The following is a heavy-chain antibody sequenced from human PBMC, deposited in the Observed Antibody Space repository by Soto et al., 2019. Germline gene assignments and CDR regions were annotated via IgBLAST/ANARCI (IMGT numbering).Heavy chain of an antibody. V-gene: IGHV3-48*02. CDR2: ISNSSSTI. CDR3: ARHASRGGRIKIFGVARTAPYYFDY. CDR1: GFTFSSYS. J-gene: IGHJ4*02. D-gene: IGHD3-3*01. Sequence: GGSLRLSCAASGFTFSSYSMNWVRQAPGKGLEWVSYISNSSSTIYYADSVKGRFTISRDNAKNSLYLQMNSLRDEDTAVYYCARHASRGGRIKIFGVARTAPYYFDYWGQGTLVTVSS.